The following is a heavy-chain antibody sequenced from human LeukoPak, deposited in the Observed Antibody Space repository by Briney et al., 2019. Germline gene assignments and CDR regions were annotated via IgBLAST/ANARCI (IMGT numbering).Heavy chain of an antibody. CDR3: AREARGGNFDY. CDR1: GFTFSSYA. Sequence: PGGSLRLSCAASGFTFSSYAMHWVRQAPGKGLEWVAVISYDGSNKYYADSVKVRFTISRDNSKNTLYLQMNSRRAEDTAVYYCAREARGGNFDYWGQGALVTASS. CDR2: ISYDGSNK. J-gene: IGHJ4*02. V-gene: IGHV3-30-3*01. D-gene: IGHD2-15*01.